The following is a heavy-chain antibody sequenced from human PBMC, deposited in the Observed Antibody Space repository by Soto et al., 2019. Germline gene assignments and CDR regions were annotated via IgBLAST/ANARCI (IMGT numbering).Heavy chain of an antibody. CDR1: GGSISTYY. CDR3: ARGVFGYYGSNWYNLLDS. Sequence: PSETLSLTCSVSGGSISTYYWSWVRQTPGKGLEWIGYIYYTGTTKYNPSLKSRVTISVDTSNHQFSLKLRSVSAADTAVYYCARGVFGYYGSNWYNLLDSWGQGTLVTVSS. D-gene: IGHD6-13*01. V-gene: IGHV4-59*01. J-gene: IGHJ5*01. CDR2: IYYTGTT.